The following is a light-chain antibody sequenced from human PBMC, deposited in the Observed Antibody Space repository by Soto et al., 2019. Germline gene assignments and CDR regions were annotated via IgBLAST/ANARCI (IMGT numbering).Light chain of an antibody. CDR1: SSDVGGYNY. CDR3: SSYAGSNNWGV. CDR2: EVS. Sequence: QSVLTQPPPASGSPGQSVTISCTGTSSDVGGYNYVSWYQQHPGKAPKLMIYEVSKRPSGVPDRFSGSKSGNTASLTVSGLQAEDEADYYCSSYAGSNNWGVFGGGTKLTVL. V-gene: IGLV2-8*01. J-gene: IGLJ2*01.